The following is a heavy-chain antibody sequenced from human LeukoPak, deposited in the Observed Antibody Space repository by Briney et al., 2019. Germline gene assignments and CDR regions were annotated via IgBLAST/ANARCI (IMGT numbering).Heavy chain of an antibody. D-gene: IGHD5-24*01. CDR1: GASISSRSYY. CDR3: ARDFAPYPKDGHNVPFDY. V-gene: IGHV4-39*07. CDR2: IYYSGST. J-gene: IGHJ4*02. Sequence: SETLSLTCTVSGASISSRSYYWGWIRQPPGKGLEWIGSIYYSGSTYYNPSHKIRVTMSVDPPKNQFSLKLSSVTAADTAVYYCARDFAPYPKDGHNVPFDYWGQGTLVTVSS.